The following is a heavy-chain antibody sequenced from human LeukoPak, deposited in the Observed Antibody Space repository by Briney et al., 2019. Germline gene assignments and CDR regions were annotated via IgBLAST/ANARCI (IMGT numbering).Heavy chain of an antibody. V-gene: IGHV6-1*01. J-gene: IGHJ4*02. CDR2: TYYRSKWSF. CDR1: GDSLFTNGVA. CDR3: ARGKYTSFDN. Sequence: SQTLSLTCDISGDSLFTNGVAWNWIRQSPSRGLEWLGRTYYRSKWSFEYAVSVKSRLSINADTSKNQFSVHLASATPEDTAVYYCARGKYTSFDNWGQGTLVTVSS. D-gene: IGHD2-2*01.